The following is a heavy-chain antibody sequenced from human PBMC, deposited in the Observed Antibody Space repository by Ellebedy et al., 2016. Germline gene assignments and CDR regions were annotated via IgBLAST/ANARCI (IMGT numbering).Heavy chain of an antibody. Sequence: SETLSLTXAVYGGSFSGYYWSWIRQPPGKGLEWIGEINHSGSTNYNPSLKSRVTISVDTSKNQFSLKLSSVTAADTAVYYCARHRTGGRITIFGVVSYWFDPWGQGTLVTVSS. CDR3: ARHRTGGRITIFGVVSYWFDP. J-gene: IGHJ5*02. V-gene: IGHV4-34*01. CDR2: INHSGST. D-gene: IGHD3-3*01. CDR1: GGSFSGYY.